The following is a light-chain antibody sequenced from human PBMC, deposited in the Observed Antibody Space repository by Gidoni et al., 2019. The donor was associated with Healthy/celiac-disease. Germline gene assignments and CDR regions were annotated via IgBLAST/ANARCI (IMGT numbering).Light chain of an antibody. CDR1: QSFSSY. CDR3: QQRSNWLT. Sequence: IVLTPSLPTLSLSPGARATPSCRASQSFSSYLAWHQQKPGQAPRLLNYDATNRATGIPARFSGSGSGTYFPLTISSQEPEDFAVYYCQQRSNWLTFGGXTKVEIK. V-gene: IGKV3-11*01. CDR2: DAT. J-gene: IGKJ4*01.